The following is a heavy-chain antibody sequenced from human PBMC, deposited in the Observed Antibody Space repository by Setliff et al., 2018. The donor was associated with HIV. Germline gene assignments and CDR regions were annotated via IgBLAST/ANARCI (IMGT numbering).Heavy chain of an antibody. J-gene: IGHJ4*02. D-gene: IGHD3-9*01. Sequence: SETLSLTCSVSGGSTSSSSYYWGWIRQPPGKGLEWIGSIYYSGATYYKPSLKSRLTIAIDTSKNQFSLKLSSVTAADTAVYYCASYDILTGYYGHYFDYWGQGTLVTVSS. CDR2: IYYSGAT. V-gene: IGHV4-39*01. CDR3: ASYDILTGYYGHYFDY. CDR1: GGSTSSSSYY.